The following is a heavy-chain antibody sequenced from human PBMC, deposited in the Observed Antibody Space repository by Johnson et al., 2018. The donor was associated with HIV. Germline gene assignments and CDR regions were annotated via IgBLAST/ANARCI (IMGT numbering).Heavy chain of an antibody. CDR1: GFTVSTKY. D-gene: IGHD1-26*01. V-gene: IGHV3-66*01. Sequence: VQLVESGGGVVQPGRSLRLSCAASGFTVSTKYMTWVRQAPGKGLEWVSVIYSGGSTYHGDSVKGRFTIARDNSKNTVYLQMNSLRVEDTAVYYCAKDLGDAVGTTHDAFDIWGQGTMVTVSS. CDR3: AKDLGDAVGTTHDAFDI. J-gene: IGHJ3*02. CDR2: IYSGGST.